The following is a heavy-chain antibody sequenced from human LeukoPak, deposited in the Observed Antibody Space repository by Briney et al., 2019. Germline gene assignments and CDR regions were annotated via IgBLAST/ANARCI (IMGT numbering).Heavy chain of an antibody. D-gene: IGHD6-13*01. CDR2: MNPNSGNT. CDR3: ARTRRYSSNYYYYYGMDV. Sequence: ASVKVSCTASGYTFTSYDINWVRQATGQGLEWMGWMNPNSGNTGYAQKFQGRVTMTRNTSISTAYMELSSLRSEDTAVYYCARTRRYSSNYYYYYGMDVWGQGTTVTVSS. V-gene: IGHV1-8*01. CDR1: GYTFTSYD. J-gene: IGHJ6*02.